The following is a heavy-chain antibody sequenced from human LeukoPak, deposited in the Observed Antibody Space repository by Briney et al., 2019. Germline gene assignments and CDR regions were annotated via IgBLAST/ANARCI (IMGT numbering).Heavy chain of an antibody. CDR3: ATSLGPRDY. J-gene: IGHJ4*02. V-gene: IGHV3-48*04. CDR2: ISSTSYSI. CDR1: GFTFSRYS. D-gene: IGHD7-27*01. Sequence: PGGSLRLSCAASGFTFSRYSMNWVRQAPGKGLEWISYISSTSYSIYYADSVKGRFTISRDNAKSALYLQMDSLRVEDTGLYYCATSLGPRDYWGQGILVTVSS.